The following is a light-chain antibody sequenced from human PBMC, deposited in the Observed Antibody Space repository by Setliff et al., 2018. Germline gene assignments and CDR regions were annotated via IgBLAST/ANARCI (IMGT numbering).Light chain of an antibody. J-gene: IGLJ1*01. CDR1: GSDVGAYKF. CDR2: DVS. CDR3: CSYTGTSTPYV. Sequence: ALAQPASVSGSPGQSIAVSCTGSGSDVGAYKFVSWYQQRPGKAPRLMIYDVSNRPSGVSDRFSGSKSGNTASLTISGLQAEDEADYYCCSYTGTSTPYVFGTGTRSPS. V-gene: IGLV2-14*01.